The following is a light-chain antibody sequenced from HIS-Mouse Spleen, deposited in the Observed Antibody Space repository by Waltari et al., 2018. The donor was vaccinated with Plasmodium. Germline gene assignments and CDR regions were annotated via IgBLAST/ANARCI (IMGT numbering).Light chain of an antibody. Sequence: SALTQPPSASGSPGPSVTISCTGTHSDVGGYNSVPWYQQHPGKAHKLMIYEVSKRPSGVPDRFSGSKSGNTASLTVSGLQAEDEADYYCSSYAGSNNLVFGGGTKLTVL. V-gene: IGLV2-8*01. CDR3: SSYAGSNNLV. J-gene: IGLJ2*01. CDR1: HSDVGGYNS. CDR2: EVS.